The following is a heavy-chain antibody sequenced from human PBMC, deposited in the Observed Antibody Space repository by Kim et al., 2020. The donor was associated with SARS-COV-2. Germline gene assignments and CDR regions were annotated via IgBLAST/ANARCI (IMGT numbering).Heavy chain of an antibody. CDR3: ARDYYASDGYGDGMDV. CDR2: ISYHGINK. J-gene: IGHJ6*02. D-gene: IGHD3-22*01. CDR1: GFTFSTYA. Sequence: GGSLRLSCAASGFTFSTYAMHWVRQAPGKGLEWVAIISYHGINKFYADSVKGRFTISRDNSKNTLHLHMNNLSGEDTAVYRCARDYYASDGYGDGMDVWGQGTTVTVSS. V-gene: IGHV3-30-3*01.